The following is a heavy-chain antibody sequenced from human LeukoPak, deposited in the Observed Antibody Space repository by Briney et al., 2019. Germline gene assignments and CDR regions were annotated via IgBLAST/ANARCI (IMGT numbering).Heavy chain of an antibody. CDR2: IYHSGRT. V-gene: IGHV4-59*01. CDR1: GGSISGYY. CDR3: ARRRAQSSGPSFYYFYMDV. Sequence: SETLSLTCSVSGGSISGYYWSWIRQVPGESLEWIGYIYHSGRTTYNPSLESRVTISLDTSKNQLSLNLRFVTAADTALYFCARRRAQSSGPSFYYFYMDVWGKGTTVTVSS. J-gene: IGHJ6*03. D-gene: IGHD1-26*01.